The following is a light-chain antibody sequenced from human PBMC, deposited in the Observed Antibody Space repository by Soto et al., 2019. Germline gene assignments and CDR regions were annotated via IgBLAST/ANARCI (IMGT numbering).Light chain of an antibody. Sequence: DIQMTQSPSTLSASVGDRVTITCRASQSLNSLLAWYQQKPGRAPKLLIYDASTLESGVPSRFSGSGSGTEFTLTISSLQTDDFATYYCQQYNSYSTFGQGTKVDIK. CDR2: DAS. CDR1: QSLNSL. V-gene: IGKV1-5*01. J-gene: IGKJ1*01. CDR3: QQYNSYST.